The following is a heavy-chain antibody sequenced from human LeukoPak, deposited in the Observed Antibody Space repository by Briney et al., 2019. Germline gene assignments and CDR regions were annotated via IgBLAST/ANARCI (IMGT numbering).Heavy chain of an antibody. Sequence: SETLSLTCDVSGYSISSGYYWGWLRQPPGKGLEWIGNIYHSGSTYYNPSLKSRVTISVDTSKNQFSLKLGSVTAAHTFVYYCARGPRTLTTSDFDYWGQGTLVTVSS. D-gene: IGHD4-11*01. CDR1: GYSISSGYY. V-gene: IGHV4-38-2*01. J-gene: IGHJ4*02. CDR2: IYHSGST. CDR3: ARGPRTLTTSDFDY.